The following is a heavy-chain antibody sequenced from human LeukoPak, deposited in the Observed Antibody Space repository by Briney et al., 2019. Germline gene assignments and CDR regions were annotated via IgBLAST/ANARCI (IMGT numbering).Heavy chain of an antibody. Sequence: SETLSLTYSVSDGSINSDTYYWGWIRHPPGKGLEWIASIYSGGNTFHNPSPKSRVTISLDTSKNQFSLKLTSVTAADTAVYYCARDQRSLFDVWGQGSLVIVSS. CDR3: ARDQRSLFDV. D-gene: IGHD1-26*01. V-gene: IGHV4-39*07. CDR1: DGSINSDTYY. CDR2: IYSGGNT. J-gene: IGHJ4*02.